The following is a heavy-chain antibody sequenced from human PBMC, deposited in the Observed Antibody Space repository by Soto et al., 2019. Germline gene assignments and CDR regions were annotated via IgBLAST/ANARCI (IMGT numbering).Heavy chain of an antibody. CDR1: GFTFSSYG. D-gene: IGHD2-2*02. V-gene: IGHV3-30*18. Sequence: QVQLVESGGGVVQPGRSLRLSCAASGFTFSSYGMHWVRQAPGKGLEWVAVISYDGSNKYYADSVKGRFTISRDNSENTLYLQMNSLRAEDTAVYYCAKDIYCSSTSCYSGYWGQGTLVTVSS. J-gene: IGHJ4*02. CDR2: ISYDGSNK. CDR3: AKDIYCSSTSCYSGY.